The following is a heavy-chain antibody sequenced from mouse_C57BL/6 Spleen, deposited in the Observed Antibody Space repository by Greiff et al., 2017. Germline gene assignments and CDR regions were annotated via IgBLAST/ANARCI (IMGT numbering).Heavy chain of an antibody. V-gene: IGHV1-26*01. Sequence: EVQLQQSGPELVKPGASVKISCKASGYTFTDYYMNWVKQSHGKSLEWIGDINPNNGGTSYNQKFKGKATLTVDKSSSTAYMELRSLTSEDSAVYYCASRAANWYFEVWGTGTTVTVSS. CDR2: INPNNGGT. J-gene: IGHJ1*03. D-gene: IGHD3-3*01. CDR1: GYTFTDYY. CDR3: ASRAANWYFEV.